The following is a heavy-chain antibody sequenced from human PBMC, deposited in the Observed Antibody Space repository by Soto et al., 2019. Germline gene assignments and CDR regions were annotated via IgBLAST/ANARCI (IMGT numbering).Heavy chain of an antibody. V-gene: IGHV5-10-1*01. CDR2: IDPSDSYT. CDR3: ARYSGYCSSTSCYTRGYYYGMDV. D-gene: IGHD2-2*02. J-gene: IGHJ6*02. CDR1: GYSFTSYW. Sequence: PGESLKISCKGSGYSFTSYWISWVRQMPGKGLEWMGRIDPSDSYTNYSPSFQGHVTISADKSISTAYLQWSSLKASDTAMYYCARYSGYCSSTSCYTRGYYYGMDVCGQGTTVTVS.